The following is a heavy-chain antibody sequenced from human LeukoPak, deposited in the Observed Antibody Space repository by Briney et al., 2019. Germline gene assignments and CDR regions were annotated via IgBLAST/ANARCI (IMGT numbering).Heavy chain of an antibody. CDR1: GGTFSSYA. V-gene: IGHV1-69*04. CDR3: ATLPRGHLLDS. Sequence: SVKVSCKASGGTFSSYAISWVRQAPGQGLEWMGRIIPILGIANYAQKFQGRVTITADKSTSTAYMELSSLRSDDTAVYFCATLPRGHLLDSWGQGTLVTVSS. J-gene: IGHJ4*02. CDR2: IIPILGIA. D-gene: IGHD3-10*01.